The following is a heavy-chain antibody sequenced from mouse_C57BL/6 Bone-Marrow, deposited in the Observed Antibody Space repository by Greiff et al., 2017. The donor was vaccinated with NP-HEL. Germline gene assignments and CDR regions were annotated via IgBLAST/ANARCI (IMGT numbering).Heavy chain of an antibody. V-gene: IGHV14-4*01. J-gene: IGHJ2*01. D-gene: IGHD1-1*01. CDR2: IDPENGDT. CDR3: TTFGSSLNY. Sequence: VQLPQSGAELVRPGASVKLSCTASGFNIKDDYMHWVKQRPEQGLEWIGWIDPENGDTEYASKFQGKATITADTSSNTAYLQLSSLTSEDTAVYYCTTFGSSLNYWGQGTTLTVSS. CDR1: GFNIKDDY.